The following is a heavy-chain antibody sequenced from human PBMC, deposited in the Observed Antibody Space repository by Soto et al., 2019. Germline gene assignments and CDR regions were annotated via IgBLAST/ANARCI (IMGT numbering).Heavy chain of an antibody. CDR1: GFTFSNFA. Sequence: GQLLESGGGLVQPGGSLRLSCAASGFTFSNFAMTWVRQAPGKGLEWVSSAGGGDDTYYADSVKGRFIISRDNSKNTLYLQMNSLRAEDTAVYYCAKVGGIAVAGYDYWGQGTLVTVSS. V-gene: IGHV3-23*01. CDR3: AKVGGIAVAGYDY. D-gene: IGHD6-19*01. CDR2: AGGGDDT. J-gene: IGHJ4*02.